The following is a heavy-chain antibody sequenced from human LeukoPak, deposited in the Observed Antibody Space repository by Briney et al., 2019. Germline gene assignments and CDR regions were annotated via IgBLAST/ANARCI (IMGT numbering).Heavy chain of an antibody. CDR3: ARTYSSSSHFDY. Sequence: SETLSLTCAVYGGSFSGYYWSWIRQPPGKGLEWIGEINHSGSTNYNPSLKSRVTISVDTSKNQFSLKVSSVTAADTAVYYCARTYSSSSHFDYWGQGTLVTVSS. V-gene: IGHV4-34*01. J-gene: IGHJ4*02. D-gene: IGHD6-6*01. CDR2: INHSGST. CDR1: GGSFSGYY.